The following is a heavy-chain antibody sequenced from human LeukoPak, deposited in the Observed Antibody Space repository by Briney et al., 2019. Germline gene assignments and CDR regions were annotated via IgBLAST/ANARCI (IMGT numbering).Heavy chain of an antibody. J-gene: IGHJ4*02. CDR1: GFTFGDYL. V-gene: IGHV3-49*03. Sequence: GGSLRLSCTASGFTFGDYLMSWFRQAPGKGLEWIGFISGGTTEYAASVKGRFTISRDDSTSIAYLQMNSLTTEDTAVYYCSRGSGWLSVYWGQGTLVNVSS. D-gene: IGHD6-19*01. CDR2: ISGGTT. CDR3: SRGSGWLSVY.